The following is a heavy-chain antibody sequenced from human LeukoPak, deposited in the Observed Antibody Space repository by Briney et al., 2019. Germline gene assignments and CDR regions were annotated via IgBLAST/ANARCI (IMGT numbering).Heavy chain of an antibody. Sequence: SETLSLTCAVSGGSIDSDNYYWGWIRRPPGKGLEWIGHVHYTGNTQHNPSLKSRVIISADMSKNQFSLKLSSVTAADTAVYYCARVTRYPGIAVAGFDPWGQGTLVTVSS. V-gene: IGHV4-39*01. CDR2: VHYTGNT. CDR3: ARVTRYPGIAVAGFDP. CDR1: GGSIDSDNYY. D-gene: IGHD6-13*01. J-gene: IGHJ5*02.